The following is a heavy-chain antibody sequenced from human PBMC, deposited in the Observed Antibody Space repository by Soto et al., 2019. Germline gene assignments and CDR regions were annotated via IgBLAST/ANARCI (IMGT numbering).Heavy chain of an antibody. CDR1: EFSFSNYW. Sequence: PGGSLRLSCAAPEFSFSNYWMHWVRQAPGKGLVWVSRINSDGTITTCAESVKGRFTISRGNVKNMLYLEMNNLGAEDTAVYYCAFKPTTDSYDSLYFQLWGLGTLVTVSS. J-gene: IGHJ1*01. V-gene: IGHV3-74*03. CDR2: INSDGTIT. CDR3: AFKPTTDSYDSLYFQL. D-gene: IGHD4-4*01.